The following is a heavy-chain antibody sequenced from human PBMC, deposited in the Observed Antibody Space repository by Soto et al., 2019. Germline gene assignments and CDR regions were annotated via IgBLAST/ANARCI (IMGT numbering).Heavy chain of an antibody. CDR3: ARAGLDGSWSYYALYSVY. V-gene: IGHV1-18*01. CDR2: ISAYNGNT. D-gene: IGHD3-10*01. Sequence: QVQLVQSGAEVKKPGASVKVSCKASGYTFTSYGISWVRQAPGQGLEWMGWISAYNGNTNYAQKLQGRVTMTTDTSTSTAYMELRSLRSDDTDVYYCARAGLDGSWSYYALYSVYWGQETLLTVSS. CDR1: GYTFTSYG. J-gene: IGHJ4*02.